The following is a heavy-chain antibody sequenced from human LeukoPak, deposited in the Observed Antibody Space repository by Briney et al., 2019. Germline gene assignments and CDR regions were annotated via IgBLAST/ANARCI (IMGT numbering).Heavy chain of an antibody. D-gene: IGHD1-20*01. V-gene: IGHV3-23*01. CDR3: AKETSITGAGDF. CDR2: ISGSGTNT. J-gene: IGHJ4*02. Sequence: GGSLRLSCAASGFTFSSYAMTWVRQAPGKGLEWVSVISGSGTNTDYADSVKGRFTNSRDNSKNTLYLQMHSLRAEDTAVYYCAKETSITGAGDFWGQGALVTVSS. CDR1: GFTFSSYA.